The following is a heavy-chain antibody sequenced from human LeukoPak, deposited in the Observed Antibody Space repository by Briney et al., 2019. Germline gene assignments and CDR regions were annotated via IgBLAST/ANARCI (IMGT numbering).Heavy chain of an antibody. V-gene: IGHV3-21*01. CDR2: ISSSSSYI. D-gene: IGHD1-26*01. Sequence: GSLRLSCAASGFTFSSYSMNWVRQAPGKGLEWVSSISSSSSYIYCADSVKGRFTISRDNAKNSLYLQMNSLRAEDTAVYYCARVGVRRSGSYPIDYWGQGTLVTVSS. J-gene: IGHJ4*02. CDR1: GFTFSSYS. CDR3: ARVGVRRSGSYPIDY.